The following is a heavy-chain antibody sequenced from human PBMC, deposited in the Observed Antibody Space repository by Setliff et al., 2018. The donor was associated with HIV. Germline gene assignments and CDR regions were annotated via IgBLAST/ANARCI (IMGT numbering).Heavy chain of an antibody. J-gene: IGHJ5*02. Sequence: SETLSLTCTVSGGSISSDYWSWIRQPPGKGLEYIGEIYYSGITNYNPALKSRVTISVDTSKNQFSLKLSSVTAADTAMYYCARGARITMIVVVITNPYNWFDPWGQGTLVTVSS. CDR1: GGSISSDY. D-gene: IGHD3-22*01. V-gene: IGHV4-59*01. CDR3: ARGARITMIVVVITNPYNWFDP. CDR2: IYYSGIT.